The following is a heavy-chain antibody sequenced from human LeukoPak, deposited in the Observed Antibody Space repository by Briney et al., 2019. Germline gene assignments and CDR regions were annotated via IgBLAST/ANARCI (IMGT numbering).Heavy chain of an antibody. V-gene: IGHV3-53*01. J-gene: IGHJ4*02. CDR2: IYSGGST. D-gene: IGHD6-19*01. Sequence: GGSLRLSCAASGFTVSSNYMSWVRQAPGRGLEWVSVIYSGGSTYYADSVKGRFTISRDNSKNTLYLQMNSLRAEDTAVYYCARDGYSSGWYDYWGQGTLVTVSS. CDR3: ARDGYSSGWYDY. CDR1: GFTVSSNY.